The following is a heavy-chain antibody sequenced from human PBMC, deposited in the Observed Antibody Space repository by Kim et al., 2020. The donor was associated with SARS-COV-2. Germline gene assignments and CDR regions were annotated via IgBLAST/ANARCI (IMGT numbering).Heavy chain of an antibody. J-gene: IGHJ6*02. V-gene: IGHV3-23*01. D-gene: IGHD1-26*01. CDR1: GFTFRNNA. CDR2: IGSDEST. CDR3: AKELHNYSAMDV. Sequence: GGSLRLSCAASGFTFRNNAMNWVRQAPGKGLEWVAGIGSDESTHYADSVRDRFTISRDNSKNTLYLQMNRLSGEDTATYYCAKELHNYSAMDVGGQGA.